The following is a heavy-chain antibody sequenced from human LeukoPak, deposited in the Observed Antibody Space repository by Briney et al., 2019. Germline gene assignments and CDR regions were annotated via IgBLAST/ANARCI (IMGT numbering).Heavy chain of an antibody. D-gene: IGHD3-3*01. V-gene: IGHV3-7*01. Sequence: GGSLRLSCAASGFSFSSYSMGWVRQAPGMGLEWVASIKQDGGEKYYVDSVKGRFTIARDNAKTSLYLQMDSLRAEDTAVYYCAKDHGVVGSYYMDVWGKGTTVTVSS. CDR3: AKDHGVVGSYYMDV. J-gene: IGHJ6*03. CDR2: IKQDGGEK. CDR1: GFSFSSYS.